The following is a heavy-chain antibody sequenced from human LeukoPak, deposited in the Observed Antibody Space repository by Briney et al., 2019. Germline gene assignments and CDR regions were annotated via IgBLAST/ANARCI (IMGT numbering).Heavy chain of an antibody. V-gene: IGHV3-23*01. J-gene: IGHJ4*02. CDR2: ISGSGGST. CDR3: ARELILGYYDSSGYNDY. D-gene: IGHD3-22*01. Sequence: GGTLRLSCAASGFTFSSYGMSWVRQAPGKGLEWVSAISGSGGSTYYADSVKGRFTISRDNSKNTLYLQMNSLRAEDTAVYYCARELILGYYDSSGYNDYWGQGTLVTVSS. CDR1: GFTFSSYG.